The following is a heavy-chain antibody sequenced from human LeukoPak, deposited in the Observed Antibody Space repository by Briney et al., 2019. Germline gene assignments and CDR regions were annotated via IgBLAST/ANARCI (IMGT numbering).Heavy chain of an antibody. CDR1: GGSISSGSYY. J-gene: IGHJ4*02. D-gene: IGHD4-17*01. CDR3: AREPSTVTGDY. CDR2: IYTSGST. V-gene: IGHV4-61*02. Sequence: SETLSLTCTVSGGSISSGSYYWSWIRQPAGKGLEWIGRIYTSGSTNYNPSLKSRVTISVDTSKNQFSLKLSSVTAADTAVYYCAREPSTVTGDYWGQGTLVTVSS.